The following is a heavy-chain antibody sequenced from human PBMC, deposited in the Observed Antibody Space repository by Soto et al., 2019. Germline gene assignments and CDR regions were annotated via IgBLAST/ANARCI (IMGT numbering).Heavy chain of an antibody. Sequence: TGGSLRLSCAASGFTFSSYGMHWVRQAPGKGLEWVAVIWYDGSNKYYADSVKGRFTISRDNSKNTLYLQMNSLRAEDTAVYYCARDGDIVVVVAATGHYYGMDVWGQGTTVTVSS. D-gene: IGHD2-15*01. CDR2: IWYDGSNK. CDR1: GFTFSSYG. V-gene: IGHV3-33*01. J-gene: IGHJ6*02. CDR3: ARDGDIVVVVAATGHYYGMDV.